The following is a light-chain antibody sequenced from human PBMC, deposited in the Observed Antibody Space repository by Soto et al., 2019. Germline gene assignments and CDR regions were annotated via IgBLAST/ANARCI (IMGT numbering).Light chain of an antibody. CDR3: FSYTASDMWV. Sequence: QSVLTQPASVSGSPGQSITISCTGTSSDVGGYNYVSWYQQHPGKAPKLMIYEVSNRPSGVSNRFSGSKSGNTASLTISGLQAEDEAEYYCFSYTASDMWVFGGGTKLTVL. J-gene: IGLJ3*02. V-gene: IGLV2-14*01. CDR2: EVS. CDR1: SSDVGGYNY.